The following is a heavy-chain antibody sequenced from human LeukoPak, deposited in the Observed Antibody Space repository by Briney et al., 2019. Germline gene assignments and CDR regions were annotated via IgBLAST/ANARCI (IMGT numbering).Heavy chain of an antibody. CDR2: IYYSGST. D-gene: IGHD2-21*02. CDR1: GGSISSNSYY. CDR3: ARALEPGRNCGGDCYSVNAFDI. V-gene: IGHV4-61*01. Sequence: SETLSLTCTVSGGSISSNSYYWSWIRQPPGKGLEWIGYIYYSGSTNYNPSLKSRVTISVDTSKNQFSLKLSSVTAADTAVYYCARALEPGRNCGGDCYSVNAFDIWGQGTMVTVSS. J-gene: IGHJ3*02.